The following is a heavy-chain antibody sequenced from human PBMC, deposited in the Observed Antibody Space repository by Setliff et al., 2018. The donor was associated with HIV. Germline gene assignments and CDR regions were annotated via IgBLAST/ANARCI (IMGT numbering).Heavy chain of an antibody. D-gene: IGHD5-12*01. CDR2: IIPSYRTV. Sequence: ASVKVSCKASGVTFSDIAISWVRQAPGQGLEWVGGIIPSYRTVTSAELFQGRIKITADESATSGYMELRNLRSDDTAIYYCASGGVSGSTWYSLFDSWGQGTLVTVSS. CDR3: ASGGVSGSTWYSLFDS. V-gene: IGHV1-69*13. CDR1: GVTFSDIA. J-gene: IGHJ4*02.